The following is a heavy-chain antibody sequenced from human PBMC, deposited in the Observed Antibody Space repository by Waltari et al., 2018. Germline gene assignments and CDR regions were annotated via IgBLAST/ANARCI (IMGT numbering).Heavy chain of an antibody. J-gene: IGHJ3*02. V-gene: IGHV3-33*01. D-gene: IGHD3-10*01. Sequence: VKLVESGGSVVQHGKSMKLSRETSGLSFRSNGMHWVRQAPGKGLEWVAVVWYDGSNQYYADSVKGRFTISRDNSKNTLYLQVNSLRAEDTAVYYCTRDISGRTAFDIWGQGTMVTVSS. CDR3: TRDISGRTAFDI. CDR1: GLSFRSNG. CDR2: VWYDGSNQ.